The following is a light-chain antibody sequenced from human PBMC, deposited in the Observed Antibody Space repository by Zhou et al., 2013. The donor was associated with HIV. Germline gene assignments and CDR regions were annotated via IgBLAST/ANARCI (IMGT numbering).Light chain of an antibody. CDR3: QQYDSSSRCS. CDR1: QSISSW. CDR2: QTS. J-gene: IGKJ2*04. V-gene: IGKV1-5*03. Sequence: DIQMTQSPSTLSASVGDRVTITCRASQSISSWLAWYQQKPGNAPKLLVYQTSYLESGVPSRFSGSGSGTDFTLTISSLQPDDFATYYCQQYDSSSRCSFGQGTKVEFK.